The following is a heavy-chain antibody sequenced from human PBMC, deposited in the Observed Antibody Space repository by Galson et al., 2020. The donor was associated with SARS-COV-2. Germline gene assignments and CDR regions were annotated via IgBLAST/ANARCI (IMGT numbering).Heavy chain of an antibody. D-gene: IGHD3-9*01. Sequence: ASETLSLTCAVSGGSISSTNWWSWVRQSPGKGLEWIGEIYHNGSTKYNPSLKSRVTVLMDKPKNEFSLKVTSVTAADTAVYYCARTWSPILTGSLFALGYFDIWGQGTLVTVSS. CDR2: IYHNGST. CDR3: ARTWSPILTGSLFALGYFDI. CDR1: GGSISSTNW. J-gene: IGHJ4*02. V-gene: IGHV4-4*02.